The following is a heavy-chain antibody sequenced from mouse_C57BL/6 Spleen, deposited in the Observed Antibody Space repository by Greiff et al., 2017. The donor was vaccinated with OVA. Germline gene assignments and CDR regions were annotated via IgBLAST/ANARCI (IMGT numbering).Heavy chain of an antibody. CDR1: GFTFSSYG. CDR2: ISSGGSYT. D-gene: IGHD2-4*01. Sequence: DVHLVESGGDLVKPGGSLKLSCAASGFTFSSYGMSWVRQTPDKRLEWVATISSGGSYTYYPDSVKGRFTISRDNAKNTLYLQMSSLKSEDTAMYYCARYDYGLFAYWGQGTLVTVSA. CDR3: ARYDYGLFAY. V-gene: IGHV5-6*01. J-gene: IGHJ3*01.